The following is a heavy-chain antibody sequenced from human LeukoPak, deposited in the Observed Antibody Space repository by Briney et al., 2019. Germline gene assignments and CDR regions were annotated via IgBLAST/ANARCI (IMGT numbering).Heavy chain of an antibody. J-gene: IGHJ4*02. D-gene: IGHD3-22*01. Sequence: PGGSLGLSCTASGFTLGDYAMSWFRQAPGKGLEGEGFIRSKAYGGTTEYAASVKGRFTISRDDSKSIAYLQMNSLKTEDTAVYYCTTYYYDSSGYPVDYWGQGTLVTVSS. CDR2: IRSKAYGGTT. V-gene: IGHV3-49*03. CDR3: TTYYYDSSGYPVDY. CDR1: GFTLGDYA.